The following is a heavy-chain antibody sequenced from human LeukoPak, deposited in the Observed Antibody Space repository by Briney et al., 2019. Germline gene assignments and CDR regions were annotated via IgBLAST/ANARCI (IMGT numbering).Heavy chain of an antibody. CDR1: GGSFSGYY. Sequence: SETLSLTCAVYGGSFSGYYWSWIRQPPGKGLEWIGEINHSGSTNYNPSLKSRVTISADTSKNQFSLKLSSVTAADTAVYCCARESAGTGGWFDPWGQGTLVTVSS. CDR2: INHSGST. J-gene: IGHJ5*02. D-gene: IGHD6-13*01. CDR3: ARESAGTGGWFDP. V-gene: IGHV4-34*01.